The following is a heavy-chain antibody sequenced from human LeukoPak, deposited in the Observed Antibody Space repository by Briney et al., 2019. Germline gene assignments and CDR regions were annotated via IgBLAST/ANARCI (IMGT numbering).Heavy chain of an antibody. J-gene: IGHJ4*02. D-gene: IGHD1-26*01. CDR3: ARSRSSGFDS. CDR1: GFTFSSYW. Sequence: PGGSLRLSCAASGFTFSSYWMHWVRQAPRRGLVWVSRINGDRSTTSYADSVRGRFTISRDNAKNTLYLQMNSLRVEDTAVYYCARSRSSGFDSWGQGTLVTVSS. CDR2: INGDRSTT. V-gene: IGHV3-74*01.